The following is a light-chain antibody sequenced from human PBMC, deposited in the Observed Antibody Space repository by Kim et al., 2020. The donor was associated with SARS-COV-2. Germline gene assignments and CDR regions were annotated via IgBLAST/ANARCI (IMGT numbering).Light chain of an antibody. CDR3: SSYTSSSTYV. V-gene: IGLV2-14*03. CDR2: DVS. J-gene: IGLJ1*01. Sequence: QSITLSCPETSSDVVGSNYVSWYQQHPGKAPKLMIYDVSNRPSGVSNRFSGSKSGNTASLTISGLQAEDEADYYCSSYTSSSTYVFGTGTKVTV. CDR1: SSDVVGSNY.